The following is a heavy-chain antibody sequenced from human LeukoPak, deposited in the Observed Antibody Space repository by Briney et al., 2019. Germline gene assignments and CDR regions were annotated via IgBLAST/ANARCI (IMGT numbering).Heavy chain of an antibody. J-gene: IGHJ4*02. Sequence: SETLSLTCTVSGGSISSYYWSWIRQPPGKGLEWIGYIYYSGSTNYNPSLKSRVTISEDTSKNQFSLKLSSVTAADTAVYYCARHMGLGYSYGYPYFDYWGQGTLVTVSS. V-gene: IGHV4-59*08. CDR2: IYYSGST. CDR1: GGSISSYY. CDR3: ARHMGLGYSYGYPYFDY. D-gene: IGHD5-18*01.